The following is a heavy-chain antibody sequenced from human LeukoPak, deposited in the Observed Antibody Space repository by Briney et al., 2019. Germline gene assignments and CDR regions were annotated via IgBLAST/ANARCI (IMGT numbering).Heavy chain of an antibody. CDR1: GGTFSNFA. J-gene: IGHJ5*02. D-gene: IGHD3-10*01. V-gene: IGHV1-69*13. Sequence: ASVKVSCKASGGTFSNFAISWVRQAPGQGLEWMGGIIPIFGTTKYSQKFQGRVKVTADESTSAAYMELSSLRFEDTAMYYCARDPNGSTWFNWFDPWGQGTLVTVSS. CDR3: ARDPNGSTWFNWFDP. CDR2: IIPIFGTT.